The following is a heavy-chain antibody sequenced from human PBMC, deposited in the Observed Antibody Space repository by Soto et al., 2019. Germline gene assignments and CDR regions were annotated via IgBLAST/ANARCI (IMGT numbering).Heavy chain of an antibody. V-gene: IGHV3-23*01. Sequence: PGGSLRLSCGASGFTFSSYAMSWVRQAPGKGLEWVSAISGSGGSTYYADSVKGRFTISRDNSKNTLYLQMNSLRAEDTAVYYCAKDTGYSSGWYLVYWGQGTLVTVSS. CDR3: AKDTGYSSGWYLVY. CDR1: GFTFSSYA. J-gene: IGHJ4*02. CDR2: ISGSGGST. D-gene: IGHD6-19*01.